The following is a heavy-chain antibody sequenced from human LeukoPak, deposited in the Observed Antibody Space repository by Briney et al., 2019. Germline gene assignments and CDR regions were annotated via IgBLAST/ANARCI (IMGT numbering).Heavy chain of an antibody. Sequence: GGSLRLSCAASGFTVSSNYMSWVRQAPGKGLEWVSIIYSDGSTYYADSVKGRFTISRDNSKNTLYLQMNSLRAEDTAVYYCAREATTVTTWGYYYYMDVWGKGTTVTVSS. CDR3: AREATTVTTWGYYYYMDV. J-gene: IGHJ6*03. V-gene: IGHV3-66*01. CDR2: IYSDGST. CDR1: GFTVSSNY. D-gene: IGHD4-11*01.